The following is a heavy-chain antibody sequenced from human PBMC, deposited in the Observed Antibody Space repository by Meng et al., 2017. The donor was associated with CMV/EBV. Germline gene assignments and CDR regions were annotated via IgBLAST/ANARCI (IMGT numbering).Heavy chain of an antibody. CDR1: GGSFNNYY. CDR2: INHSGST. Sequence: SETLSLTCVIYGGSFNNYYWNWIRQPPGKGLEWIGEINHSGSTNYNPSLKSRVTVSVDTSKNQFSPRLSSVTAADTAVYYCAIYFYDYAMDVWGQGTTVTVSS. V-gene: IGHV4-34*01. CDR3: AIYFYDYAMDV. J-gene: IGHJ6*02.